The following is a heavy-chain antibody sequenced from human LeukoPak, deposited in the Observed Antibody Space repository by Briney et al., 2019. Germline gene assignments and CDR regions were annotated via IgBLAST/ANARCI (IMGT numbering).Heavy chain of an antibody. D-gene: IGHD3-10*01. CDR3: ARDLGPSRGFDY. CDR1: GGSISSYY. Sequence: SETLSLTCTVSGGSISSYYWSRIRQPPGKGLEWIGYISYSGSTYYNPSLKSRVTISVDTSKKQFSLKLSSVTAADTAVYYCARDLGPSRGFDYWGQGTLVTVSS. CDR2: ISYSGST. J-gene: IGHJ4*02. V-gene: IGHV4-59*01.